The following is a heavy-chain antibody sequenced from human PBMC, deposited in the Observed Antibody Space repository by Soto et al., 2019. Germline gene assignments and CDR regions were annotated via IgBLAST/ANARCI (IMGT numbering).Heavy chain of an antibody. J-gene: IGHJ5*02. Sequence: GGSLRLSCAASGFTFSSYAMSWVRQAPGKGLEWVSAISGSGGSTYYADSVKGRFTISRDNSKNTLYLQMNSLRAEDTAVYYCAGSITIFGVVITNLFDPWGQGTLVTVSS. CDR2: ISGSGGST. CDR3: AGSITIFGVVITNLFDP. CDR1: GFTFSSYA. D-gene: IGHD3-3*01. V-gene: IGHV3-23*01.